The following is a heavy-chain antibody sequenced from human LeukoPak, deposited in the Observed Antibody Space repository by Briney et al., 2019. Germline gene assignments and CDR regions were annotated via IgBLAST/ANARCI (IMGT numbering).Heavy chain of an antibody. J-gene: IGHJ5*02. CDR1: GGSINSNSYY. V-gene: IGHV4-39*01. D-gene: IGHD3-10*01. CDR3: ARNRYYYGSGSYGVPNWFDP. CDR2: IYYSGST. Sequence: PSETLSLTCTVSGGSINSNSYYWGWIRQPPGKGLEWIGSIYYSGSTYYNPSLKSRVTISVDTSKNQFSLKLSSVTAAGTAVYYCARNRYYYGSGSYGVPNWFDPWGQGTLVTVSS.